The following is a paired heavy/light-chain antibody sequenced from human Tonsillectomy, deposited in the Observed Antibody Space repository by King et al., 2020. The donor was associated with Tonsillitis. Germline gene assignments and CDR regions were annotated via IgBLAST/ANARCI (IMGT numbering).Heavy chain of an antibody. CDR1: GFTFNDYT. D-gene: IGHD2-15*01. V-gene: IGHV3-43*01. CDR2: ISWDGRTT. Sequence: EVQLVESGGVVVPPGGSLRLSCAASGFTFNDYTMHWVRQAPGKGLEWVSLISWDGRTTNYAESVKGRFTISRDNSKNSLYLQMNSLRIEETALYYCVKDRALGYCSGGLCLGFEYWGQGTLVTVSS. CDR3: VKDRALGYCSGGLCLGFEY. J-gene: IGHJ4*02.
Light chain of an antibody. Sequence: QSVLTQPPSVSLASGQKVTISCSGSSSNIGNNYVSWYQQLPGTAPKLLIWENNQRPSGIPDRFSGSKSGTSATLAITGLQTGDEADYYCATWDNSLSAWVFGGGTKLTVL. CDR1: SSNIGNNY. CDR3: ATWDNSLSAWV. V-gene: IGLV1-51*02. CDR2: ENN. J-gene: IGLJ3*02.